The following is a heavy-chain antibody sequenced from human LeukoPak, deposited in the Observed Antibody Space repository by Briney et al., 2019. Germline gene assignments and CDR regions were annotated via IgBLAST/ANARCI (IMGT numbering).Heavy chain of an antibody. CDR1: GDSVSSNSAA. CDR3: ASSLGGYCTNGVCPEDAFDI. Sequence: SQTLPLTCAISGDSVSSNSAAWNWIRQSPSRGLEWLGRTYYRSKWYNDYAVSVKSRITINPDTSKNQFSLQLNSVTPEDTAVYYCASSLGGYCTNGVCPEDAFDIWGQGTMVTVSS. D-gene: IGHD2-8*01. J-gene: IGHJ3*02. CDR2: TYYRSKWYN. V-gene: IGHV6-1*01.